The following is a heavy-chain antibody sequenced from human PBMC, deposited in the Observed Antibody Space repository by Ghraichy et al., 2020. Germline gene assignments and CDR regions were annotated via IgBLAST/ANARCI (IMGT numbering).Heavy chain of an antibody. Sequence: SQTLSLTCAVYGGSFSGYYWSWIRQPPGKGLEWIGEINHSGSTNYNPSLKSRVTISVDTSKNQFSLKLSPVTAADTAVYYCARGRGRFLEWLLSPYYYYGMDVWGQGTTVTVSS. J-gene: IGHJ6*02. CDR1: GGSFSGYY. CDR3: ARGRGRFLEWLLSPYYYYGMDV. D-gene: IGHD3-3*01. V-gene: IGHV4-34*01. CDR2: INHSGST.